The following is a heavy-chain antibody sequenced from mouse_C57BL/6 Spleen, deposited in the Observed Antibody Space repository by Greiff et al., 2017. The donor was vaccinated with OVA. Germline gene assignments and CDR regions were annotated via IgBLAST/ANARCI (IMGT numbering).Heavy chain of an antibody. Sequence: QVQLKQPGAELVRPGSSVKLSCKASGYTSTSYWMHWVKQRPIQGLEWIGNIDPSDSETHYNQKFKDKATLTVDKSSSTAYMQLSSLTSEDSAVYYCARAISGSSYFDYWGQGTTLTVSS. CDR3: ARAISGSSYFDY. J-gene: IGHJ2*01. D-gene: IGHD1-1*01. V-gene: IGHV1-52*01. CDR1: GYTSTSYW. CDR2: IDPSDSET.